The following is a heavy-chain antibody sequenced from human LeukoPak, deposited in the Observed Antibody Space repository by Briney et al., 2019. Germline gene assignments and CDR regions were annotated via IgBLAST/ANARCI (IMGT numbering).Heavy chain of an antibody. CDR2: ISGSGGST. V-gene: IGHV3-23*01. J-gene: IGHJ4*02. CDR3: AKTDTGTAMVSNDY. Sequence: PGGSLRLSCAASGFTFSSYAMSWVRQAPGKGLEWVSAISGSGGSTYYADSVKGRFTISRDNSKNTLYLQMNSLRAEDTAVYCCAKTDTGTAMVSNDYWGQGTLVTVSS. CDR1: GFTFSSYA. D-gene: IGHD5-18*01.